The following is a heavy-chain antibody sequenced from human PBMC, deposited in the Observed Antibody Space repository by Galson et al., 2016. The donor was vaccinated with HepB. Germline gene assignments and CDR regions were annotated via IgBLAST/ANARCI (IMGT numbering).Heavy chain of an antibody. V-gene: IGHV3-33*01. Sequence: SLRLSCAASGFTFSSHGMHWVRQAQGKGLEWVAAIWYDGGEKYFGDSVKGRFTISRDNSKNTLYLEINSLRPEDTAMYYCARDEADSSGLPDFWGQGTLVTVSS. CDR3: ARDEADSSGLPDF. CDR2: IWYDGGEK. CDR1: GFTFSSHG. D-gene: IGHD3-22*01. J-gene: IGHJ4*02.